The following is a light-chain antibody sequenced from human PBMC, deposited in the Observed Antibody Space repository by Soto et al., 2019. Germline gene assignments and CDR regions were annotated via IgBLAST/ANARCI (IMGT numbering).Light chain of an antibody. CDR1: SNDVGRYGY. Sequence: QPVLTQPPSASGSPGQSVTIPCTGTSNDVGRYGYVSWYQQHPGKAPKLILYEVSKRPSGVPDRFSGSRSGNTASLTVSGLQADDEADYFCSSYIDRDSVVFGGGTKLTVL. V-gene: IGLV2-8*01. J-gene: IGLJ2*01. CDR2: EVS. CDR3: SSYIDRDSVV.